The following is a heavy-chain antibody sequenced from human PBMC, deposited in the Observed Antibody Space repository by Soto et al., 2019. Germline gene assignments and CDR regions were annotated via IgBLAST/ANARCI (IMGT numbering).Heavy chain of an antibody. CDR1: GGTFSSYA. Sequence: QVQLVQSGAEVKKPGSSVKVSCKASGGTFSSYAISWVRQAPGQGLEWMGGIIPIFGTANYAQKFQGRVTITADESTSTAYLDLSSLRSDDKAVYYCAIGGDYFLSRSCFDPWGQGTLVTVSS. CDR3: AIGGDYFLSRSCFDP. D-gene: IGHD4-17*01. V-gene: IGHV1-69*12. J-gene: IGHJ5*02. CDR2: IIPIFGTA.